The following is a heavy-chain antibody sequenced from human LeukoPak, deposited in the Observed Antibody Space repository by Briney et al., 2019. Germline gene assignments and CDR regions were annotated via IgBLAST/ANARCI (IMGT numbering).Heavy chain of an antibody. CDR1: GGSISSGGYY. V-gene: IGHV4-31*03. D-gene: IGHD2-15*01. Sequence: PSETLSLTCTVSGGSISSGGYYWSWIRQHPGKGLASIGYIYYSGTTYYNPSLESRVTIAVGTYKNQFYLRPRSVTAADTAVYYCARGGDFTGGTCYPIDGWGQGSLVIVSS. J-gene: IGHJ5*01. CDR2: IYYSGTT. CDR3: ARGGDFTGGTCYPIDG.